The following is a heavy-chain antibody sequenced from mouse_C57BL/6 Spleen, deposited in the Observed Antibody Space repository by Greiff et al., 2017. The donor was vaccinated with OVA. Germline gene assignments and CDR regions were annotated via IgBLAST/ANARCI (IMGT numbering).Heavy chain of an antibody. CDR2: IHPNSGST. J-gene: IGHJ3*01. CDR3: ARGGTTVGPVSAY. Sequence: VQLVESGAELVKPGASVKLSCKASGHTFTSYWMHWVKQRPGQGLEWIGMIHPNSGSTNYNEKFKSKATLTVDKSSSTAYMQLSSLTSEDSAVYYCARGGTTVGPVSAYWGQGTLVTVSA. CDR1: GHTFTSYW. V-gene: IGHV1-64*01. D-gene: IGHD1-1*01.